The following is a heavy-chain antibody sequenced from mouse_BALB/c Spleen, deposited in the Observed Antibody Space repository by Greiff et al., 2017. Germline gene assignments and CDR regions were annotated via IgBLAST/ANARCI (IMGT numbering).Heavy chain of an antibody. D-gene: IGHD1-1*01. CDR2: ISYSGST. Sequence: EVKLVESGPGLVKPSQSLSLTCTVTGYSITSDYAWNWIRQFPGNKLEWMGYISYSGSTSYNPSLKSRISITRDTSKNQFFLQLNSVTTEDTATYYCAPNYYGSSYGAMDYWGQGTSVTVSS. CDR3: APNYYGSSYGAMDY. CDR1: GYSITSDYA. J-gene: IGHJ4*01. V-gene: IGHV3-2*02.